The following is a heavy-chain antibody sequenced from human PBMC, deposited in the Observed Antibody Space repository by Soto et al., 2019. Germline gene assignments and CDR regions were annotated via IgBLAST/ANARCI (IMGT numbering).Heavy chain of an antibody. V-gene: IGHV4-31*03. CDR1: GGSISSGGYY. CDR3: ARNFENRIFGVVISALGY. CDR2: IYYSGST. D-gene: IGHD3-3*02. J-gene: IGHJ4*02. Sequence: SETLSLTCTVSGGSISSGGYYWSWIRQHPGKGLEWIGYIYYSGSTYYNPSLKSRVTISVDTSKNQFSLKLSSVTAADTAVYYCARNFENRIFGVVISALGYWGQGTLVTVSS.